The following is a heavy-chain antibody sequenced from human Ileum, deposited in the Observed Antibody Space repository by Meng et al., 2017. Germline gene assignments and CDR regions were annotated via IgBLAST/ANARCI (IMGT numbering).Heavy chain of an antibody. V-gene: IGHV6-1*01. D-gene: IGHD6-19*01. J-gene: IGHJ4*02. Sequence: PQSGPGLVKPSQTPLLTCVISGDSVSSPTAAWNWFRQSPSRGLEWLGRTYYRSKWYYEYAVSVKSRISVNPDTSKNQFSLQLNSVTPEDTAVYFCARENSGWFFWGQGALVTVSS. CDR2: TYYRSKWYY. CDR1: GDSVSSPTAA. CDR3: ARENSGWFF.